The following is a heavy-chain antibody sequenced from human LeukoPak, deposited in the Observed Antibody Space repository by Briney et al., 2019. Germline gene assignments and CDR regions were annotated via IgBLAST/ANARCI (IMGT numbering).Heavy chain of an antibody. CDR2: INRDGSTT. J-gene: IGHJ5*02. D-gene: IGHD2-15*01. Sequence: GGSLRLSCAASGFTFSRYWVHWVRQAPGEGPVWVSQINRDGSTTRYADSVKGRFTISRDNAKNTLYLQMNSLRAEDTAVYYCARDVGDVVVVVAANWFGAWGQGTLVTVSS. V-gene: IGHV3-74*01. CDR1: GFTFSRYW. CDR3: ARDVGDVVVVVAANWFGA.